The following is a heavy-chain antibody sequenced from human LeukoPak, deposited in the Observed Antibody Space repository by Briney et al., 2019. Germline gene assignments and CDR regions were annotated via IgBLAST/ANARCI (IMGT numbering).Heavy chain of an antibody. D-gene: IGHD3-16*01. CDR3: VRPLRLGELY. V-gene: IGHV2-5*01. CDR1: GFSLSISGVG. J-gene: IGHJ4*02. CDR2: IYWNDDK. Sequence: ESGPTLVNPTQTLTLTCTFSGFSLSISGVGVGWIRQPPGKALEWLALIYWNDDKRYSPSLKNRLTITKDTSKNQVVLTMTNMDPVDTATYLCVRPLRLGELYWGQGTLVTVSS.